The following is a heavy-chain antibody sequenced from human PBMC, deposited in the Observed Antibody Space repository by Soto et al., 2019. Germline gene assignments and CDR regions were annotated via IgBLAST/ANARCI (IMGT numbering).Heavy chain of an antibody. CDR2: IIPIFGTA. V-gene: IGHV1-69*01. CDR1: GGTFSSYA. Sequence: QVQLVQSGAEVKKPGSSVKVSCKASGGTFSSYAISWVRQAPGQGLEWMGGIIPIFGTANYAQKFQGRVTITADESTSTAYKELSSLRSEDTAVYYCASKKAGIVVVSCAFDIWGQGTMVTVSS. CDR3: ASKKAGIVVVSCAFDI. D-gene: IGHD2-2*01. J-gene: IGHJ3*02.